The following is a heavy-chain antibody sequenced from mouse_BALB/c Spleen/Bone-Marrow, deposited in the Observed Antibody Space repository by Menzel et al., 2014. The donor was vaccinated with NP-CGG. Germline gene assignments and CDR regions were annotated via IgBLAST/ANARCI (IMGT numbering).Heavy chain of an antibody. V-gene: IGHV1-67*01. CDR1: GYTFTDYA. CDR2: ISTYPGNT. J-gene: IGHJ3*01. Sequence: VKLQESGPELVRPGVSVKISCKGSGYTFTDYAMHWVKQSHAKSLEWIGVISTYPGNTNYNQKFKGKATMTVDKSSSTAYMGLARLTSEDSAIYYCARSGYGYDWFAYWGQGTLVTVSA. D-gene: IGHD2-2*01. CDR3: ARSGYGYDWFAY.